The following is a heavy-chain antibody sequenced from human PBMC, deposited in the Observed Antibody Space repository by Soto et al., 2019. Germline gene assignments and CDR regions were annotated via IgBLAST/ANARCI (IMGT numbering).Heavy chain of an antibody. CDR1: GGSLSNYG. Sequence: QVQLVQSGAEVKKPWSSVKVSCKASGGSLSNYGISWVRQAPGQGLEWMGAIIPVFGTPNYAQKFQDRVTITADESTTTVYMEVRSLTSEDTAVYYCARGDATKIVVTTYYAMDVWGQGAMVTVSS. CDR2: IIPVFGTP. V-gene: IGHV1-69*12. J-gene: IGHJ6*02. D-gene: IGHD3-22*01. CDR3: ARGDATKIVVTTYYAMDV.